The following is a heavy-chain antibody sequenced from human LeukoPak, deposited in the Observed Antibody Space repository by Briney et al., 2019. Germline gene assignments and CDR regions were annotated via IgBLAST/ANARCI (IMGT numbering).Heavy chain of an antibody. J-gene: IGHJ4*02. V-gene: IGHV4-34*01. Sequence: SETLSLTCAVYGGSFSGYYWSWIRQPPGKGLEWIGEINHSGSTNYNPSLKSRVTISVDTSKNQFSLKLSSVTAADTAVYYCARDLKYSSESWGQGTLVTVSS. CDR2: INHSGST. CDR1: GGSFSGYY. CDR3: ARDLKYSSES. D-gene: IGHD5-18*01.